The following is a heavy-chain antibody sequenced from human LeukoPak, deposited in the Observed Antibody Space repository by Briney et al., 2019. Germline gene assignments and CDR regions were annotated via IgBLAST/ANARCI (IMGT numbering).Heavy chain of an antibody. CDR2: IYHSGST. D-gene: IGHD3-10*01. CDR1: GYSISSGYY. V-gene: IGHV4-38-2*02. Sequence: SETLSLTRTVSGYSISSGYYWGWIRQPPGKGLEWIGSIYHSGSTYYNPSLKSRVTISVDTSKNQFSLKLSSVTAADTAVYYCARATSLLWFGELFDYWGQGTLVTVSS. J-gene: IGHJ4*02. CDR3: ARATSLLWFGELFDY.